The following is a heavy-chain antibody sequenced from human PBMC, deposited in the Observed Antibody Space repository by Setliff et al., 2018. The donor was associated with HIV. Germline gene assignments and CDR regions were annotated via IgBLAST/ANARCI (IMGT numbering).Heavy chain of an antibody. CDR2: ISGYNGNT. D-gene: IGHD6-19*01. CDR3: ARVPFRSAWFSGGHDAFDI. J-gene: IGHJ3*02. CDR1: SYTFTRYG. V-gene: IGHV1-18*01. Sequence: ASVKVSCQASSYTFTRYGISWVRQAPGQGLEWMGWISGYNGNTKYAQSFQGRVAMTTETSTSTAYMEMRSLRSDDTAVYYCARVPFRSAWFSGGHDAFDIWGQGTMVTVSS.